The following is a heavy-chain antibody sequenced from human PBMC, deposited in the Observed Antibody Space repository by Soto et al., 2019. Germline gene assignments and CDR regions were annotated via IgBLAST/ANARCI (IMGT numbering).Heavy chain of an antibody. CDR2: ISGSGATK. CDR1: GFSFGGYA. CDR3: AKASKGYTGYDLDF. D-gene: IGHD5-12*01. V-gene: IGHV3-23*01. Sequence: EVELLQSGGALAQPGGSLRISCEVSGFSFGGYAMTWVRQAPGKGLEWVSTISGSGATKYYADSVRGRFTISRDNSKDTLYLQMSSLSAEDTAIYFCAKASKGYTGYDLDFWGQGTPVTVSP. J-gene: IGHJ4*02.